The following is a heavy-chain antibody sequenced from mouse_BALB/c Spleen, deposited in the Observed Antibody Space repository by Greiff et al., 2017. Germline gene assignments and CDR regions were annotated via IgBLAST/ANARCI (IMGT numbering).Heavy chain of an antibody. CDR1: GYTFTSYY. CDR3: ARRDGRGFYYAMDY. J-gene: IGHJ4*01. V-gene: IGHV1S56*01. CDR2: IYPGDGST. D-gene: IGHD1-1*01. Sequence: VQLHQSGPELVKPGASVKMSCKASGYTFTSYYIHWVKQRPGQGLEWIGWIYPGDGSTKYNEKFKGKTTLTADKSSSTAYMLLSSLTSEDSAIYFCARRDGRGFYYAMDYWGQGTSVTVSS.